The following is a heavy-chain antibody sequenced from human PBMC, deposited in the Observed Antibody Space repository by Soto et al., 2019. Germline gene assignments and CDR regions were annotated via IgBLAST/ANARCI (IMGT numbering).Heavy chain of an antibody. CDR2: VVPIFGTA. V-gene: IGHV1-69*13. D-gene: IGHD3-3*01. Sequence: SSLNVSCKASGVTFSGYAICWVRQAPGPGLEWVGGVVPIFGTANYAQKFHGRVTITADESTSTADMELSSLRSEDTAVYYCARARITIFGVGPAFASYYYYYAMDVWGQGTTLTV. CDR3: ARARITIFGVGPAFASYYYYYAMDV. J-gene: IGHJ6*02. CDR1: GVTFSGYA.